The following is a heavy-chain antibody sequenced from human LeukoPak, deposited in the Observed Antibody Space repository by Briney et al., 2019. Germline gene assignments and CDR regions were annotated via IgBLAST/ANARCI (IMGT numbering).Heavy chain of an antibody. J-gene: IGHJ4*02. CDR1: GFTFSSYG. D-gene: IGHD3-16*02. V-gene: IGHV3-33*01. CDR3: ARARTFGGVIVIPYYFDY. CDR2: IWYDGSNE. Sequence: GRSLRFSCAASGFTFSSYGMHWVRQAPGKGLEGVALIWYDGSNEYHADSVKGRFTISRDNSKNTLYLQMNSLRAEDTAVDYCARARTFGGVIVIPYYFDYWGQGTLVTVSS.